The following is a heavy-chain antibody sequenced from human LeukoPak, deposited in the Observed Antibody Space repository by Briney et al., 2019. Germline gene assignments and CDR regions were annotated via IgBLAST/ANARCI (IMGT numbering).Heavy chain of an antibody. Sequence: SETLSLTCTVSGGSISSSSYYWGWIRQPPGKGLEWIGSIYYSGSTYYNPSLKSRVTISVGTSKNQFSLKLSSVTAADTAVYYCARLNPGIAAAGGFSWGQGTLVTVSS. D-gene: IGHD6-13*01. CDR1: GGSISSSSYY. V-gene: IGHV4-39*01. CDR3: ARLNPGIAAAGGFS. J-gene: IGHJ4*02. CDR2: IYYSGST.